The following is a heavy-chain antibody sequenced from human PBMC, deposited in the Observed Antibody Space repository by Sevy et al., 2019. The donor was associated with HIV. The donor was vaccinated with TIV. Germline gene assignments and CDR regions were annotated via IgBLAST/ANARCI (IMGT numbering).Heavy chain of an antibody. CDR3: ARGIAIFGVVYFDY. D-gene: IGHD3-3*01. CDR1: GGSISSGGYY. Sequence: SETLSLTCTVSGGSISSGGYYWSWIRQHPGKGLEWIGYIYYSGSTDYNPSLKSRVTISVDTSKNQFSLKLSSVTAADTAVYYCARGIAIFGVVYFDYWGQGTLVTVSS. V-gene: IGHV4-31*03. J-gene: IGHJ4*02. CDR2: IYYSGST.